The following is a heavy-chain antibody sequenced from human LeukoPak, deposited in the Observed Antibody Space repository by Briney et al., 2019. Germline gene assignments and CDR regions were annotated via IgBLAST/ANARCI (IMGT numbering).Heavy chain of an antibody. CDR3: AKSSKEYSSSSVYFDY. D-gene: IGHD6-6*01. V-gene: IGHV3-30*02. J-gene: IGHJ4*02. CDR2: IWYGGSNK. Sequence: GGSLRLSCAASGFTFSSYGMHWVRQAPGKGLEWVAVIWYGGSNKYYADSVKGRFTISRDNSKNTLYLQMNSLRAEDTAVYYCAKSSKEYSSSSVYFDYWGQGTLVTVSS. CDR1: GFTFSSYG.